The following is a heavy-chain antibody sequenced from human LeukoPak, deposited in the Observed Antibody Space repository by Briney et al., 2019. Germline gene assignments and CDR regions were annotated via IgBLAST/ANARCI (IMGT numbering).Heavy chain of an antibody. Sequence: GGSLRLSCAASGFTFSSYVMHWVRQAPGKGLEWVAVISYDGSNKYYADSVKGRFTISRDNSKNTLYLQMNSLRAEDTAVYYCAKDLHSSGFDYWGQGTLVTVSS. V-gene: IGHV3-30*18. CDR2: ISYDGSNK. D-gene: IGHD3-22*01. J-gene: IGHJ4*02. CDR1: GFTFSSYV. CDR3: AKDLHSSGFDY.